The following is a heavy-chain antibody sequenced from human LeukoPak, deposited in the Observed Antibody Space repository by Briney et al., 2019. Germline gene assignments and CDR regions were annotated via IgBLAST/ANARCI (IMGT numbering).Heavy chain of an antibody. J-gene: IGHJ4*02. V-gene: IGHV1-69*02. Sequence: SVKVSCKASGGTSSDYIFSWVRQAPGQGLDWMGRIIPILGIANYAQKFQGRVTITADKSTSTAYMELSSLRSEDTAIYYCASTYRSSSGASFDYWGQGTLVTVSS. CDR2: IIPILGIA. CDR1: GGTSSDYI. D-gene: IGHD6-6*01. CDR3: ASTYRSSSGASFDY.